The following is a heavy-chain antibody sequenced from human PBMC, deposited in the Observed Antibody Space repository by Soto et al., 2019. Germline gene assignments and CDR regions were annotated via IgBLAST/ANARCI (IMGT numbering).Heavy chain of an antibody. CDR2: IYYSGST. V-gene: IGHV4-30-4*01. CDR1: GGSSSSGDYY. J-gene: IGHJ4*02. CDR3: ASNTVTTSYYFDY. D-gene: IGHD4-4*01. Sequence: PSETLSLTCTVSGGSSSSGDYYWSWIRQPPGKGLEWIGYIYYSGSTYYNPSLKSRVTISVDTAKNQLYLKLSSVTAADTAVYYCASNTVTTSYYFDYWGQGTLVTVSS.